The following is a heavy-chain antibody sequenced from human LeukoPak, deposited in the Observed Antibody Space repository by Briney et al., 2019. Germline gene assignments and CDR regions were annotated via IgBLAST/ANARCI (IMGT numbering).Heavy chain of an antibody. J-gene: IGHJ3*02. CDR2: ISYTGGET. D-gene: IGHD1-14*01. V-gene: IGHV4-59*08. CDR1: AFTFSSYS. Sequence: GSLRLSFAASAFTFSSYSMNWVRQAPGKGLEWIGYISYTGGETNYNPSLKSRLTISVDTSKNQFSLMLTSVTAAVTAVYYYRRQPDGTPAFNIWAQGTMVTVSS. CDR3: RRQPDGTPAFNI.